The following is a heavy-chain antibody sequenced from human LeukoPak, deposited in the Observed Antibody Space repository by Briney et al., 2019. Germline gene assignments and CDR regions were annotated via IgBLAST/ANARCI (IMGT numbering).Heavy chain of an antibody. V-gene: IGHV3-48*01. CDR3: ARTPQLIYGDTYYFDY. J-gene: IGHJ4*02. D-gene: IGHD4-17*01. Sequence: GGSLRLSCAASGFTFSSYSMNWVRQAPGKGLEWVSYISSSSSTIYYADSVKGRFTISRDNAKNSLYLQMNSLRAEDTAVYYCARTPQLIYGDTYYFDYWGQGTLVTVSS. CDR1: GFTFSSYS. CDR2: ISSSSSTI.